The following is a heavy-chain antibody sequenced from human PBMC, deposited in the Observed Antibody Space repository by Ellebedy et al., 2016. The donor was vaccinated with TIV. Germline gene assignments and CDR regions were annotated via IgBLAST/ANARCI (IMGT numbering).Heavy chain of an antibody. V-gene: IGHV3-21*04. D-gene: IGHD1-26*01. Sequence: GGSLRLSCAASGFTFSSYSMNWVRQAPGKGLEWVSSISSSSSYIYYADSVKGRFTISRDNAKNFLYLQMNSLRTEDTALYYCARNVQSGSYYFDSWGQGTLVTVSS. CDR3: ARNVQSGSYYFDS. CDR1: GFTFSSYS. CDR2: ISSSSSYI. J-gene: IGHJ4*02.